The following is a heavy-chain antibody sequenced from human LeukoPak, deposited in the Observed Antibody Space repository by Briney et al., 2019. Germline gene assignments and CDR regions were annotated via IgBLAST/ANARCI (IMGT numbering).Heavy chain of an antibody. Sequence: GGSLRLSCGASGFIVSSHDMNWVRQAPGQGLEWVSLIYRSGDTIYADSVKGRFTISRDNSKNTLYLQMNGLRTEDTAFYYCAKGVDYWGQGTLVTVSS. CDR3: AKGVDY. CDR1: GFIVSSHD. V-gene: IGHV3-66*02. CDR2: IYRSGDT. J-gene: IGHJ4*02.